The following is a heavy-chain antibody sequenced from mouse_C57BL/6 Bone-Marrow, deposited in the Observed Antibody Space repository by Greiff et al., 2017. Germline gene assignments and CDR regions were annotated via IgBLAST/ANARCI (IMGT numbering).Heavy chain of an antibody. V-gene: IGHV1-19*01. D-gene: IGHD2-3*01. CDR3: ARKGGDDCYSAWFAY. Sequence: EVQLQQSGPVLVKPGASVKMSCKASGYTFTDYYMNWVKQSHGKSLEWIGVINPYNGGTSYNQKFKGKATLTVDKSSSTAYMELNSLTSEDAAVYYCARKGGDDCYSAWFAYWGQGTLVTVSA. CDR2: INPYNGGT. J-gene: IGHJ3*01. CDR1: GYTFTDYY.